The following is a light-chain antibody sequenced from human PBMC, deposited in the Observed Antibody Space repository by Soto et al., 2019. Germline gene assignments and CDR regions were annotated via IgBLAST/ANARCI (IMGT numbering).Light chain of an antibody. CDR3: AAWDDSLNGPV. V-gene: IGLV1-44*01. CDR1: SSNIGSNT. J-gene: IGLJ7*01. CDR2: SNN. Sequence: QSVLTQPPSASGTHGQRVTISCSGSSSNIGSNTVNWYQQLPGTAPKLLIYSNNQRPSGVPDRFSGSKSGTSASLAISGIQSEDEADYYCAAWDDSLNGPVFGGGTQLTVL.